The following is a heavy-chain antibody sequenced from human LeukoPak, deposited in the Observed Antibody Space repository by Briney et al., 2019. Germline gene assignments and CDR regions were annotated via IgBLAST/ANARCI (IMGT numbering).Heavy chain of an antibody. V-gene: IGHV3-23*01. CDR3: AKENPVGGTNYFDY. J-gene: IGHJ4*02. D-gene: IGHD1-26*01. CDR1: GFIFSTYP. CDR2: ITGRGDNI. Sequence: GGSLRLSCAASGFIFSTYPMSWVRQAPEKGLEWVSAITGRGDNIYYADSVKGRFTISRDNSKNTLFLQMNSLTVEDTAVYYCAKENPVGGTNYFDYWGQGTLVTVSS.